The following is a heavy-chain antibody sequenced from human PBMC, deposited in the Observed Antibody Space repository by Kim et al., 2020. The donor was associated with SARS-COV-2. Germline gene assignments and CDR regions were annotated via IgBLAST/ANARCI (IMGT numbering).Heavy chain of an antibody. CDR1: GGSISSYF. CDR3: ARVRYSGYELHAFDI. J-gene: IGHJ3*02. D-gene: IGHD5-12*01. CDR2: IYYSGST. V-gene: IGHV4-59*01. Sequence: SETLSLTCTVSGGSISSYFWSWIRQPPGKGLEWIGYIYYSGSTNYNPSLKSRITISVDTSKNQFSLRLSSVTAADTAVYYCARVRYSGYELHAFDIWGQGTMVTVSS.